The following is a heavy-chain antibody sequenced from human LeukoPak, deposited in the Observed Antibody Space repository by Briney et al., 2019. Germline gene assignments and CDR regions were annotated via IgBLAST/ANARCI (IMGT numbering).Heavy chain of an antibody. CDR2: ISVSGDRT. Sequence: PGGSLRLSCAASGFTFSSYAMSWVRQAPGKGLEWVSAISVSGDRTYYADSVKGRFTISRDNSKNTLYLQMNSLRAEDMGVYYCAKGLQTGSAYDIWGQGTMVTVSS. CDR3: AKGLQTGSAYDI. V-gene: IGHV3-23*01. CDR1: GFTFSSYA. D-gene: IGHD2-21*01. J-gene: IGHJ3*02.